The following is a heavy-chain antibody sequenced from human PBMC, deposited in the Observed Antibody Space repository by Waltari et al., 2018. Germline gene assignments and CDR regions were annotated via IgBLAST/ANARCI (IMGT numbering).Heavy chain of an antibody. V-gene: IGHV1-18*01. D-gene: IGHD2-2*01. CDR3: ASSSFCSSTTCYLGY. J-gene: IGHJ4*02. CDR1: GYTFSSYG. Sequence: QVRLVQSAAEVKKPGASVKVSCKASGYTFSSYGISWVRQAPGQGLEWVGWIGAYNGNTDYAQKFRGRVTLTTDRSTNTAYMELRSLRSDDTAFYYCASSSFCSSTTCYLGYWGQGTLVTVSS. CDR2: IGAYNGNT.